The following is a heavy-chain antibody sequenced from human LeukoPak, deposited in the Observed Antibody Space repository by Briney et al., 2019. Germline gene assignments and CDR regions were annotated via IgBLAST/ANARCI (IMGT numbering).Heavy chain of an antibody. CDR2: IYYSGST. D-gene: IGHD2-21*02. J-gene: IGHJ4*02. CDR3: AREGRSYCGGDCYSYYFDY. V-gene: IGHV4-59*01. Sequence: PSETLSLTCTVSGGSISSYYWSWIRQPPGKGLEWIGYIYYSGSTNYNPSLKSRVTISVDTSKNQFSLKLSSVTAADTAVYYCAREGRSYCGGDCYSYYFDYWGQGTLVTVSS. CDR1: GGSISSYY.